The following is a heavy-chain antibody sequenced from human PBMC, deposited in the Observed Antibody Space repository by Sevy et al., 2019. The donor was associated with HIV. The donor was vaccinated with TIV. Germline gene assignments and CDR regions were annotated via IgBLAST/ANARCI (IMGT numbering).Heavy chain of an antibody. CDR3: ARGWGGSGSYYIPNAFDI. CDR1: GGTFSSYA. Sequence: ASVKVSCKASGGTFSSYAISWVRQAPGQGLEWMGGIIPIFGTANYAQKFQGRVTITADESTSTAYMELSSLRSEDTAVYYCARGWGGSGSYYIPNAFDIWGQGTMVTVSS. D-gene: IGHD3-10*01. V-gene: IGHV1-69*13. J-gene: IGHJ3*02. CDR2: IIPIFGTA.